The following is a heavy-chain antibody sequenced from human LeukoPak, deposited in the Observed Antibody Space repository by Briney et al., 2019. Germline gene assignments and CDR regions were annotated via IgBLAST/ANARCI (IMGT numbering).Heavy chain of an antibody. D-gene: IGHD2-2*01. CDR3: VLRSSARREGFDY. CDR1: GGSISSGSYC. V-gene: IGHV4-61*02. Sequence: SQTLSLTCTVSGGSISSGSYCWSWIRQPAGKGLEWIGRIYTSGSTNYNPSLKSRVTISVDTSKNQFSLKLSSVTAADTAVYYCVLRSSARREGFDYWGQGTLVTVSS. J-gene: IGHJ4*02. CDR2: IYTSGST.